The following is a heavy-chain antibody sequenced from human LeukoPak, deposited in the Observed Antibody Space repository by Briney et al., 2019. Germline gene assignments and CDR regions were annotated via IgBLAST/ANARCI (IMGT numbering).Heavy chain of an antibody. Sequence: GASVKVSCKASGYTFTSYDISWVRQAPGQGLEWMGWISAYNGNTNYAQKLQGRVTMTRDMSTSTVYMELSSLRSEDTAVYYCARGRPGYYDSSGYYYDAFDIWGQGTMVTVSS. D-gene: IGHD3-22*01. CDR3: ARGRPGYYDSSGYYYDAFDI. CDR2: ISAYNGNT. V-gene: IGHV1-18*01. J-gene: IGHJ3*02. CDR1: GYTFTSYD.